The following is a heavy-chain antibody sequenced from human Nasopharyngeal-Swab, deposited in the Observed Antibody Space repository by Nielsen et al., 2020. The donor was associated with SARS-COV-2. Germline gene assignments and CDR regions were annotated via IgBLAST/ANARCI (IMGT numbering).Heavy chain of an antibody. CDR2: ISYDGSNK. J-gene: IGHJ4*02. CDR1: GFTFSSYA. Sequence: GESLKISCAASGFTFSSYAMHRVRQAPGKGLEWVAVISYDGSNKYYADSVKGRFTISRDNSKNTLYLQMNSLRAEDTAVYYCARDGAVAGTSYFDYWGQGTLVTVSS. V-gene: IGHV3-30-3*01. CDR3: ARDGAVAGTSYFDY. D-gene: IGHD6-19*01.